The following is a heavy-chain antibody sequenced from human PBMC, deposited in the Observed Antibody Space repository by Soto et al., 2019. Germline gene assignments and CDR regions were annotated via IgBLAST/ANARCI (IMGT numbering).Heavy chain of an antibody. CDR3: ARGHYDFWSGYFATIDY. J-gene: IGHJ4*02. Sequence: SETLSLTCPVSGGSISSYYWSWIRQPPGKGLEWIGYIHYSGSTKYNPSLKSRVTISADTSKNQFSLKLSSVTAADTAVYYCARGHYDFWSGYFATIDYWGQGTLVTVSS. V-gene: IGHV4-59*08. CDR1: GGSISSYY. CDR2: IHYSGST. D-gene: IGHD3-3*01.